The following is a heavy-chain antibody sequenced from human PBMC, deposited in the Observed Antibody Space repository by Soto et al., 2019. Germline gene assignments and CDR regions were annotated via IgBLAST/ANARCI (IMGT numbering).Heavy chain of an antibody. D-gene: IGHD6-19*01. V-gene: IGHV4-39*01. CDR2: VYYSGNT. CDR1: GGSSSSGSYY. J-gene: IGHJ6*02. CDR3: ARGGEIQWLVQDYYYGMDV. Sequence: SETLSLTCAVSGGSSSSGSYYWGWIRQPPGKGLEWIGSVYYSGNTYYNPSLKSRVAISVDTSKNQFSLKLSSVTAADTAVYYCARGGEIQWLVQDYYYGMDVWGQGTTVTVSS.